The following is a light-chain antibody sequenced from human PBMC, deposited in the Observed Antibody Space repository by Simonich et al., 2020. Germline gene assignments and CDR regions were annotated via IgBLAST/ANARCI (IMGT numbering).Light chain of an antibody. CDR2: DVS. CDR3: SSYTSSSTWV. Sequence: QSALTQPASVSGSPGQSITISCTGTSSDVGGYNYVSWYQQHPGKAPKIMILDVSKRPSGVSYRFSSSKSGNTASLTISGLQAEDEADYYCSSYTSSSTWVFGGGTKLTVL. J-gene: IGLJ3*02. CDR1: SSDVGGYNY. V-gene: IGLV2-14*01.